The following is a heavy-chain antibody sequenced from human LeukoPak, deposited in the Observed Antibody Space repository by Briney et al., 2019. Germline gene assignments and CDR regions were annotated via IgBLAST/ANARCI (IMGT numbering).Heavy chain of an antibody. J-gene: IGHJ4*02. CDR2: ISGSGGST. V-gene: IGHV3-23*01. CDR3: AKEQLRIAAAGTWAY. CDR1: GFTFSSYA. Sequence: GGSLRLSCAASGFTFSSYAMSWVRQAPGKGLEWFSAISGSGGSTYYADSVKGRFTISRDNSKNTLYLQMNSLRAEVTAVYYCAKEQLRIAAAGTWAYWGQGTLVTVSS. D-gene: IGHD6-13*01.